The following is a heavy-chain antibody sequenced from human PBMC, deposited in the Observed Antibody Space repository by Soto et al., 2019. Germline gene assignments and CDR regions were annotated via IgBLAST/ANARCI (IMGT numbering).Heavy chain of an antibody. J-gene: IGHJ4*02. CDR1: GFTFSSYG. V-gene: IGHV3-30*18. D-gene: IGHD6-19*01. Sequence: HPGGSLRLSCAASGFTFSSYGMHWVRQAPGKGLEWVAVISYDGSNKYYADSVKGRFTISRDNSKNTLYLQMNSLRAEDTAVYYCAKDKFDIAVAGPFAYWGQGTLVTVSS. CDR2: ISYDGSNK. CDR3: AKDKFDIAVAGPFAY.